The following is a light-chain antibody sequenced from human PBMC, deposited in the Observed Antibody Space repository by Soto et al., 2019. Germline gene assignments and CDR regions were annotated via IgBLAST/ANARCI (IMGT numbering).Light chain of an antibody. CDR2: GAS. CDR3: QQYNNWPPTWT. CDR1: QSVSSN. Sequence: EIVITQSPSTLSVSPGERATLHCRASQSVSSNLAWYQQKPGQAPRLLIYGASTRATGIPARFSGSGSGTEFTLTISSLQSEDFAVYYCQQYNNWPPTWTFGQGAKVDI. J-gene: IGKJ1*01. V-gene: IGKV3-15*01.